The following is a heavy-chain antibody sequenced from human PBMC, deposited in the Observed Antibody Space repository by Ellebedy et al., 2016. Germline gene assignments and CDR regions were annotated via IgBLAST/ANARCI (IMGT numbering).Heavy chain of an antibody. CDR2: INPSGGGT. CDR1: GNTFTSYY. Sequence: ASVKVSXXASGNTFTSYYMHWVRQAPGQGLEWMGVINPSGGGTTYAQNFQGRVTMTSDTSTSTVYMELSSLRSEDTAIYYCARDGGGGIASALTGLGYWGQGTLVTVSS. J-gene: IGHJ4*02. D-gene: IGHD6-13*01. V-gene: IGHV1-46*03. CDR3: ARDGGGGIASALTGLGY.